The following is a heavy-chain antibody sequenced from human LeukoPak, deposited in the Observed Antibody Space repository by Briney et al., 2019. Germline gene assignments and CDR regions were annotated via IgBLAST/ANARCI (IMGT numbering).Heavy chain of an antibody. CDR1: GFTFSSYS. J-gene: IGHJ4*02. CDR3: AKLTGTTGGADY. V-gene: IGHV3-21*04. CDR2: ISSSSSYI. D-gene: IGHD1-1*01. Sequence: GGSLRLSCAASGFTFSSYSMNWVRQAPGKGLEWVSSISSSSSYIYYADSVKGRFTISRDNSKNTLYLQMNSLRAEDTAVYYCAKLTGTTGGADYWGQGTLVTVSS.